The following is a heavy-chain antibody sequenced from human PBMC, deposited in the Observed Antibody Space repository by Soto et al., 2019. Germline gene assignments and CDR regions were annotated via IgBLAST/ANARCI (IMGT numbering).Heavy chain of an antibody. Sequence: ASVKVSCKASGGTFSSYAISWVRQAPGQGLEWMGGIIPIFGTANYAQKFQGRVTITADESTSTAYMELNSLRAEDTALYYCARGRVVTTPGPNLDYWGQGTLVTVSS. CDR1: GGTFSSYA. V-gene: IGHV1-69*13. D-gene: IGHD3-3*01. J-gene: IGHJ4*01. CDR3: ARGRVVTTPGPNLDY. CDR2: IIPIFGTA.